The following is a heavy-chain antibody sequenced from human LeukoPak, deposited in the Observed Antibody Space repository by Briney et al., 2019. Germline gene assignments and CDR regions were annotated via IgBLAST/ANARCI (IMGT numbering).Heavy chain of an antibody. CDR1: GFTFSSYA. V-gene: IGHV3-23*01. J-gene: IGHJ3*02. Sequence: GGSLRLSCAASGFTFSSYAMSWVRQAPGKGLEYVSSISGSGGSTYYADSVKGRFTISRDDSKNTLYLHMNCLRAEDTAIYYCAKDLGLGDIWGQGTMVTVSS. D-gene: IGHD3/OR15-3a*01. CDR2: ISGSGGST. CDR3: AKDLGLGDI.